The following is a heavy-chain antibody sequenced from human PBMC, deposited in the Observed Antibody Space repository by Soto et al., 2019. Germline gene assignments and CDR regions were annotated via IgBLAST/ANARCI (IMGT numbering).Heavy chain of an antibody. V-gene: IGHV3-23*01. CDR2: ISGSGGST. CDR1: GFTFSSYA. D-gene: IGHD3-3*01. J-gene: IGHJ4*02. Sequence: GGSLRLSCAASGFTFSSYAMSWVRQAPGKGLEWVSAISGSGGSTYYADSVKGRFTISRDNSKNTLYLQMNSLRAEDTAVYYCAKLRIPPREVGEKYDFWSGYYPDYWGQGTLVTVSS. CDR3: AKLRIPPREVGEKYDFWSGYYPDY.